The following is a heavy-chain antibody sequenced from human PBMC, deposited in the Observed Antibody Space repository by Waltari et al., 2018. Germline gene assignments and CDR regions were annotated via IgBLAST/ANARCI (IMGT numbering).Heavy chain of an antibody. V-gene: IGHV1-2*02. D-gene: IGHD2-2*01. Sequence: QVQLVQSGAEVKKPGASVKVSCKASGYTFTGYYMHWVRQAPGQGLEWMGWLNPNSGGTNYAQKFQGRVTMTRDTSISTAYMELSRLRSDDTAVYYCARDTGYCSSTSCYDYYYYYYMDVWGKGTTVTISS. CDR2: LNPNSGGT. CDR3: ARDTGYCSSTSCYDYYYYYYMDV. J-gene: IGHJ6*03. CDR1: GYTFTGYY.